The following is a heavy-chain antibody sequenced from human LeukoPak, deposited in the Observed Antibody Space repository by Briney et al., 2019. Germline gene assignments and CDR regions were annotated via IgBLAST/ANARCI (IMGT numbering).Heavy chain of an antibody. J-gene: IGHJ6*02. CDR3: AREAYYDFWSGLTNYGMDV. Sequence: PSETLSLTCTVSGGSVSSGSYYWSWIRQPPGKGLEWIGYTYYSGSTNYNPSLKSRVTISVDTSKNQFSLKLSSVTAADTAVYYCAREAYYDFWSGLTNYGMDVWGQGTTVTVSS. V-gene: IGHV4-61*01. CDR1: GGSVSSGSYY. D-gene: IGHD3-3*01. CDR2: TYYSGST.